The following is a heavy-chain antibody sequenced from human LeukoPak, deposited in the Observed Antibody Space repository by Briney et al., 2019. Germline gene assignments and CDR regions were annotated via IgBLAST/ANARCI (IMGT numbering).Heavy chain of an antibody. CDR1: GDSVSSNSAA. CDR2: TYYRSKWYN. V-gene: IGHV6-1*01. D-gene: IGHD2-2*01. Sequence: SQTLSLTCAISGDSVSSNSAAWNWIRQSPSRGLEWLGRTYYRSKWYNDYAVSVKSRITINPDTSKNQFSLQLNSVTPEDTAVYYCAREADSSSTSCYAGPVDYWGQGTLVTVSS. CDR3: AREADSSSTSCYAGPVDY. J-gene: IGHJ4*02.